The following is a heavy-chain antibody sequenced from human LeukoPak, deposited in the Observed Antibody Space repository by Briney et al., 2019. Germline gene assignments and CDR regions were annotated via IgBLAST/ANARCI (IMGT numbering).Heavy chain of an antibody. V-gene: IGHV4-59*01. CDR3: ARDKQPGDN. CDR2: IYYSGSA. CDR1: GGSISGYY. D-gene: IGHD1-1*01. Sequence: SETLSLACTVSGGSISGYYWSWIRQPPGKGLEWIGYIYYSGSADYNPSLKSRITISVETSKNQFSLKRSSVTPADTAVYYCARDKQPGDNWGQGTLLTVSS. J-gene: IGHJ4*02.